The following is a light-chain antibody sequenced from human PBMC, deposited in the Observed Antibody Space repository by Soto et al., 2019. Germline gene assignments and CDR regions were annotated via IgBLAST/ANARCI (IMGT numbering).Light chain of an antibody. CDR2: DVS. CDR3: SSYTSSSSYV. V-gene: IGLV2-14*01. Sequence: QSALTQPASVSGSPGQSIAISCTGTSSDVGAYNSVSWYQQYPGKAPKLMIHDVSNRPSGVSDRFSGSKSGNTASLTISGLQAEDEADCYCSSYTSSSSYVFGSGTKVTV. J-gene: IGLJ1*01. CDR1: SSDVGAYNS.